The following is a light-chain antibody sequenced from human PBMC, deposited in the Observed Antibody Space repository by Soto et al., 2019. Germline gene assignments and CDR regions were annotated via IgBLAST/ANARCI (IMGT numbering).Light chain of an antibody. Sequence: QSALTQPASVSGSPGQSITISCTGARTDVDGHDYVSWYQQHPAQAPKLIIFDVHNRPSGVSSPFSGSKSGDTASLTISGLRAEDDGDYYCSSYTASTPFYVFGTGTKVTVL. J-gene: IGLJ1*01. V-gene: IGLV2-14*03. CDR1: RTDVDGHDY. CDR3: SSYTASTPFYV. CDR2: DVH.